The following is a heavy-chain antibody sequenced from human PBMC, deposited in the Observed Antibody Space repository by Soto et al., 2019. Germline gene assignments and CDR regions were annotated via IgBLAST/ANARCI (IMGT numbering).Heavy chain of an antibody. J-gene: IGHJ4*02. V-gene: IGHV3-7*01. Sequence: PGGSLRLSCAASGFTFSSYWMNWVRLIPGKGLEWVAYIKPDGSATYYVDSVKGRFTISRDNAKNSLYLQMNSLRVEDTSVYYCARAGYCGPGCYYYFDYWGQGTLVTVSS. CDR2: IKPDGSAT. CDR1: GFTFSSYW. CDR3: ARAGYCGPGCYYYFDY. D-gene: IGHD2-21*02.